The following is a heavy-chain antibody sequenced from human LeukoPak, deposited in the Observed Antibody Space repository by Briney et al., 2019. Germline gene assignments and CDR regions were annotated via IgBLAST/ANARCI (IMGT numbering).Heavy chain of an antibody. CDR2: ISSSGSTI. Sequence: GGSLRLSCAASGFTFSSFEMNWVRQAPGKGLEWVSYISSSGSTIYFADSVKGRFTTSRDNAKNSLYLQMNSLRADGTAVYYCARSGYLGPDYWGQGTPVIVSS. CDR1: GFTFSSFE. J-gene: IGHJ4*02. D-gene: IGHD2-2*01. CDR3: ARSGYLGPDY. V-gene: IGHV3-48*03.